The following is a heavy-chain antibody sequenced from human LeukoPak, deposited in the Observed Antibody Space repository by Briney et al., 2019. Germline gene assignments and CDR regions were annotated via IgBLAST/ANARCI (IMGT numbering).Heavy chain of an antibody. CDR1: GYTFTIYG. CDR3: ARAREDSSSWFKHYYYMDV. V-gene: IGHV1-18*01. J-gene: IGHJ6*03. CDR2: ISAYNGNT. D-gene: IGHD6-13*01. Sequence: GASVTVSFTASGYTFTIYGISWVRQAPGQGLEWMGWISAYNGNTNYAQKLQGRVTMTRNTSISTAYMELSSLRSEDTAVYYCARAREDSSSWFKHYYYMDVWGKGTTVTVSS.